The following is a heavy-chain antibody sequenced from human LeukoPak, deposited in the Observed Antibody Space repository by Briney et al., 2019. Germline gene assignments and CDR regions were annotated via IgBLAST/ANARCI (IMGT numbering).Heavy chain of an antibody. D-gene: IGHD3-16*02. CDR2: VNGNGGST. Sequence: GGSLRLSCAASGFTLSSYWMSWVRQAPGKGLEWVSGVNGNGGSTSYADSVKGRFTIFRDNSKNTVYLQMNSLRVEDTAVYYCAKSLYGGCDYWGQGTVVTVSS. CDR1: GFTLSSYW. J-gene: IGHJ4*02. V-gene: IGHV3-23*01. CDR3: AKSLYGGCDY.